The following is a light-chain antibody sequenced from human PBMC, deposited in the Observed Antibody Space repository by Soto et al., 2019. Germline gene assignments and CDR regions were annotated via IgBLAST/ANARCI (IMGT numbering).Light chain of an antibody. Sequence: QSVLTQPPSVSAAPGQKVTISCSGSSSNIGGNSVSWYQQLPGTAPKLLIYDDNKRPSGIPDRFSSSNPSPPDTRCITGSDTGDEADYYCGSWDSSLSAYVSGTGTKVTVL. CDR2: DDN. CDR3: GSWDSSLSAYV. V-gene: IGLV1-51*01. J-gene: IGLJ1*01. CDR1: SSNIGGNS.